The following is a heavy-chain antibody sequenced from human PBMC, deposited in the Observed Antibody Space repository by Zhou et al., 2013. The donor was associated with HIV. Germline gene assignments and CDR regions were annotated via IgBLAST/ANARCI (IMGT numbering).Heavy chain of an antibody. V-gene: IGHV4-34*02. J-gene: IGHJ6*03. CDR3: AREYCSTSCHRRGEYYMDV. D-gene: IGHD2-2*01. CDR2: IYHTGGT. CDR1: GGSFSDYS. Sequence: QVQLQQWGAGLLKPSETLSLTCAVYGGSFSDYSWTWLRQSPDKGLEWIGEIYHTGGTNYNPSLQSRVALSADKSKNQFSLKLSSVTAADTAVYYCAREYCSTSCHRRGEYYMDVWGKGTHGHRLL.